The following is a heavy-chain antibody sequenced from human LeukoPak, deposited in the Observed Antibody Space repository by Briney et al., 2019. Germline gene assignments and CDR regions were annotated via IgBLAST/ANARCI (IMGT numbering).Heavy chain of an antibody. Sequence: PSETLSLTCTASGASISSYYWSWIRQPPGKGLEWIGYIYYGGSTNYNPSLKSRVTISVDASKDQFSLTLSSVTAADTAIYYCARHDYSNYPPNNWFDPWGQGTLVTVSS. CDR3: ARHDYSNYPPNNWFDP. CDR1: GASISSYY. D-gene: IGHD4-11*01. V-gene: IGHV4-59*08. J-gene: IGHJ5*02. CDR2: IYYGGST.